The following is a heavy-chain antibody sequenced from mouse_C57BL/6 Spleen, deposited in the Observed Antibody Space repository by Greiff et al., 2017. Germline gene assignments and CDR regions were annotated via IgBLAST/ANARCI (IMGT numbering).Heavy chain of an antibody. CDR2: IEPNSGGT. V-gene: IGHV1-72*01. Sequence: QVQLKQPGAELVKPGASVKLSCKASGYTFTSYWMHWVKQRPGRGLEWIGRIEPNSGGTKYNEKFKSKATLTVDKPYSTAYMQLSSLTSEDSAVYYCARERAYYYAYYFDYWGQGTTLTVSS. D-gene: IGHD1-1*01. CDR3: ARERAYYYAYYFDY. CDR1: GYTFTSYW. J-gene: IGHJ2*01.